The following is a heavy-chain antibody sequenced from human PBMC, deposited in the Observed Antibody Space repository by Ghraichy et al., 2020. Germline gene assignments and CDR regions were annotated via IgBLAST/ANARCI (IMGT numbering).Heavy chain of an antibody. CDR2: INHSGST. D-gene: IGHD6-13*01. Sequence: SQTLSLTCAVYNGPFDSYFWSWIRQPPGKGLEWIGEINHSGSTNYNPSLKSRVTISVDTSKNQFSLRLSSVTAADTAVYYCARGRKSSQQVVPLPFDYWGQGTLVTVSS. CDR1: NGPFDSYF. J-gene: IGHJ4*02. V-gene: IGHV4-34*01. CDR3: ARGRKSSQQVVPLPFDY.